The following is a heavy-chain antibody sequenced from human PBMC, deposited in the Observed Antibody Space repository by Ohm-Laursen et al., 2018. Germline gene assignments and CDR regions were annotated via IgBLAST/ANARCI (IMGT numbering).Heavy chain of an antibody. CDR2: ISFDGTYK. CDR3: AKDRSRYYYYGMDV. J-gene: IGHJ6*02. CDR1: GFDFSNYA. V-gene: IGHV3-30*04. Sequence: SSLRLSCAASGFDFSNYALHWVRQAPGKGLEWVAVISFDGTYKYHIDSVKGRFTISRDNSKQTLDLQMNSLRVEDTATYYCAKDRSRYYYYGMDVWGQGTPVTVSS.